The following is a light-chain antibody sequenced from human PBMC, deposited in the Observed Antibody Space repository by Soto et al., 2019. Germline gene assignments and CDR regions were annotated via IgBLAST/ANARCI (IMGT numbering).Light chain of an antibody. CDR1: QSISTY. J-gene: IGKJ2*01. V-gene: IGKV1-39*01. CDR3: HHCDKSPYT. Sequence: IQLTQSPSSLSASVGDRATITCRASQSISTYLNWYQQKSGEAPRLLIYGASAWHSGRPSRFSGSGSGTDFTLTISRVEPGDSADYSCHHCDKSPYTFSQGTKLEIK. CDR2: GAS.